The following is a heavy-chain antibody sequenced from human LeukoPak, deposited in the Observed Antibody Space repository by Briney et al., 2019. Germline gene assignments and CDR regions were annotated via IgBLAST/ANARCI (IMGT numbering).Heavy chain of an antibody. J-gene: IGHJ5*02. CDR3: ARDKGKQQLVRINWFDP. V-gene: IGHV1-3*01. Sequence: GASVKVSCKASGYTFTSYAMHWVRQAPGQRLEWMGWINAGNGNTKYSQKSQGRVTITRDTSASTAYMELSSLRSEDTAVYYCARDKGKQQLVRINWFDPWGQGTLVTVSS. CDR2: INAGNGNT. CDR1: GYTFTSYA. D-gene: IGHD6-13*01.